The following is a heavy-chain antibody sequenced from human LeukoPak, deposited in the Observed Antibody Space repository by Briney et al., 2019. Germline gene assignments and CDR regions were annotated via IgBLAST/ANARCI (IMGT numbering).Heavy chain of an antibody. V-gene: IGHV3-7*05. D-gene: IGHD6-13*01. J-gene: IGHJ4*02. Sequence: GGSLRLSCAASGFTFSSYAMSWVRQAPGRGLEWVANIKDDGSETYYVDSVKGRFTISRDNAKNSLYLQMSSLRAEDTAVYYCARIKAGGKVFDYWGQGTLVTVSS. CDR1: GFTFSSYA. CDR2: IKDDGSET. CDR3: ARIKAGGKVFDY.